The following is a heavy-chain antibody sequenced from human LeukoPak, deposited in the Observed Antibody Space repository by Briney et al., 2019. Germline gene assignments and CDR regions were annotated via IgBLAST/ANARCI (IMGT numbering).Heavy chain of an antibody. V-gene: IGHV1-3*01. Sequence: GASVKVSCKASGYTFTSYAMHWVRQAPGQRLEWMGWINAGNGSTKYSQKFQGRVTMTRDTSTSTVYMELSSLRSDDTAMYYCARESPPNWFDPWGQGTLVTVSS. CDR3: ARESPPNWFDP. CDR1: GYTFTSYA. J-gene: IGHJ5*02. CDR2: INAGNGST.